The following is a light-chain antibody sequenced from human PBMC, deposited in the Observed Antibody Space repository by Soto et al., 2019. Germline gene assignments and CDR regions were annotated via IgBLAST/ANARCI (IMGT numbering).Light chain of an antibody. Sequence: QLVLTQPPSASGTPGQRVFISCSGSSSNIGGTNYAYWYQQLPGAAPKLLMHSNNLRPSGVPERISGSKSGTSASLAISGLRSEDEAVYYCVSWDDRLGAVIFGGGTKLTVL. V-gene: IGLV1-47*02. CDR2: SNN. J-gene: IGLJ2*01. CDR1: SSNIGGTNY. CDR3: VSWDDRLGAVI.